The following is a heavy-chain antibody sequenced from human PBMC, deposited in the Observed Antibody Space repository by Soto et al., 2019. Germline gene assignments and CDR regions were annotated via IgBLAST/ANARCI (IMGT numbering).Heavy chain of an antibody. Sequence: GGSLRLSCSASGFTFTNYAMHWVRQAPGKGLEYLSAVSSNGGTTYYADSVKGRFTISRDNSKYTLYLQMSTLTAEDTAVYYCVKDGTPYDFWSGYFSNFDSWGQGT. V-gene: IGHV3-64D*06. CDR1: GFTFTNYA. CDR3: VKDGTPYDFWSGYFSNFDS. D-gene: IGHD3-3*01. J-gene: IGHJ4*02. CDR2: VSSNGGTT.